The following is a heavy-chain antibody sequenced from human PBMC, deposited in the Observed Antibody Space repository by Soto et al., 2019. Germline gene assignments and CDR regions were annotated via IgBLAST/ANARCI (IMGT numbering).Heavy chain of an antibody. CDR3: AKDKCYYDSSGYHCNSGFFDY. CDR1: GFTFSSYA. CDR2: ISGSGGST. V-gene: IGHV3-23*01. J-gene: IGHJ4*02. Sequence: QCGGSLRLSCAASGFTFSSYAMSWVRQAPGKGLEWVSAISGSGGSTYYADSVKGRFTISRDNSKNTLYLQMNSLRAEDTAVYYCAKDKCYYDSSGYHCNSGFFDYWGQGTLVTVSS. D-gene: IGHD3-22*01.